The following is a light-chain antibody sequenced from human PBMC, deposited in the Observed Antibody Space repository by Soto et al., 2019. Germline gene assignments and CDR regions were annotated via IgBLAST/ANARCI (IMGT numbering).Light chain of an antibody. CDR1: QILLYNNTYNY. V-gene: IGKV2-28*01. CDR2: FGS. J-gene: IGKJ5*01. Sequence: EIVMTQSPLTLHVTPGEPPCISCRSSQILLYNNTYNYLDWYVQKPGQSPQLLIYFGSNRAPGVPDRFSGSGSGRDFTLKINRVEAEDVVTYYCMQALQSLTFGQGTRLDI. CDR3: MQALQSLT.